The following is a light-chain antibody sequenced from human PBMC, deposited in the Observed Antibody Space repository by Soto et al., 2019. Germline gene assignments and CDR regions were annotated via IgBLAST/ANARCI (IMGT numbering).Light chain of an antibody. V-gene: IGLV2-8*01. CDR1: SSDVGGYNY. Sequence: QSVLTQPPSASGSPGQSVTISCTGTSSDVGGYNYVSWYQQHPGKAPKLMIYEVSKRPSGVPDRFSGSKSGNTASLTISGLQAEDEADYYCSSYTSSSTYVFGTGTKLTVL. CDR2: EVS. CDR3: SSYTSSSTYV. J-gene: IGLJ1*01.